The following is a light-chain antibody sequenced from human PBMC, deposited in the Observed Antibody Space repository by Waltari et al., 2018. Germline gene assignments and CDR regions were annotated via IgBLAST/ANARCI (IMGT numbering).Light chain of an antibody. J-gene: IGKJ1*01. CDR1: QSVSSK. CDR3: QQYNKWPRT. CDR2: GAS. Sequence: EIVMMPSPATLSVSPGERATLSCRASQSVSSKLAWYQQKPGQAPRLLIYGASTRATGIPARVSGSGSGTEFTLTISSLQSEDFAIYYCQQYNKWPRTFGQGTKVAIK. V-gene: IGKV3-15*01.